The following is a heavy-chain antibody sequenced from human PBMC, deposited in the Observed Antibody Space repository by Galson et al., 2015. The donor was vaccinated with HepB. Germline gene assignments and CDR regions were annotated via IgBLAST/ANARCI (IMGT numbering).Heavy chain of an antibody. Sequence: ETLSLTCAVYGGSFSGYYWSWIRQPPGKGLEWIGEINHSGSTNYNPSLKSRVTISVDTSKNQFSLKLSSMTAADTAVYYCASVVPKGEGYWGQGTLVTVSS. CDR3: ASVVPKGEGY. V-gene: IGHV4-34*01. D-gene: IGHD2-15*01. CDR2: INHSGST. J-gene: IGHJ4*02. CDR1: GGSFSGYY.